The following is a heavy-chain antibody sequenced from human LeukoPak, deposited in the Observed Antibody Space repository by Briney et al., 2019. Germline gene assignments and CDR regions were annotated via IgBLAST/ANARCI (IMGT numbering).Heavy chain of an antibody. J-gene: IGHJ4*02. V-gene: IGHV4-30-2*01. CDR1: GGSISSGGYY. CDR2: IYHSGST. Sequence: PSQTLSLTCTVSGGSISSGGYYWSWIRQPPGKGLEWIGYIYHSGSTYYNLSLKSRVTISVDRSKNQFSLKLSSVTAADTAVYYCARASEDSSSWYQGSSFDYWGQGTLVTVSS. D-gene: IGHD6-13*01. CDR3: ARASEDSSSWYQGSSFDY.